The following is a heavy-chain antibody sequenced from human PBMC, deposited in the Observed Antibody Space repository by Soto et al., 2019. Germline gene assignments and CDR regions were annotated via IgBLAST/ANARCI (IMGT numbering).Heavy chain of an antibody. CDR3: ARGNTIFGVVWY. D-gene: IGHD3-3*01. V-gene: IGHV1-69*06. Sequence: QVQLVQSGAEVKKPGSSVKVSCKASGGTFSSYAISWVRQAPGQGLEWMGGIIPIFGTANYAQKFQGRVTITADKATSIAYMELTSLRSEDTAVYYCARGNTIFGVVWYWGQGTLVTVSS. CDR2: IIPIFGTA. CDR1: GGTFSSYA. J-gene: IGHJ4*02.